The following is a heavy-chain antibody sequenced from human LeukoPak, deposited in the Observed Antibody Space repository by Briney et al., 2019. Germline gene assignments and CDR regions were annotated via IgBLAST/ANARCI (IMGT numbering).Heavy chain of an antibody. V-gene: IGHV3-30*04. D-gene: IGHD2-2*01. CDR3: AKSFQRYQLLLYYYYYYMDV. CDR2: ISYDGSKK. J-gene: IGHJ6*03. CDR1: GFTFSSYA. Sequence: GGSLRLSCAASGFTFSSYAMHWVRQAPGKGLEWVAVISYDGSKKYYADSVKGRFTISRDNSKNTLYLQMNSLRAEDTAVYYCAKSFQRYQLLLYYYYYYMDVWGKGTTVTVSS.